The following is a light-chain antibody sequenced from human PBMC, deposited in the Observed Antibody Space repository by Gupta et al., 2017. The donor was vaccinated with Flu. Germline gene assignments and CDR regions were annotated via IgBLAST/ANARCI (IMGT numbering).Light chain of an antibody. J-gene: IGLJ1*01. CDR3: HFWDIPTNNYV. V-gene: IGLV3-21*02. Sequence: SSVLTQPPSVSVAPGQTATTTCGGDNIVSKGVHWYQQKAGQAPVLFVYDDENRPSGIPDRFSGSNFGITATVTINRVEAGDEADYYCHFWDIPTNNYVFGTGTKFTVL. CDR2: DDE. CDR1: NIVSKG.